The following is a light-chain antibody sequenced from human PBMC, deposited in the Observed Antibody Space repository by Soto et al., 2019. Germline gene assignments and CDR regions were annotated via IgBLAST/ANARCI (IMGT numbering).Light chain of an antibody. CDR1: QSMSTY. Sequence: DIQMTQSPSSLSASVGDRVSITCRASQSMSTYVNWYQQKPGKASNLLIYAASTLQSGVTSRFSGCGSSTEFTLIISGLQPEDFATYYCQQSFSLPLTFGQGTKVEIK. V-gene: IGKV1-39*01. CDR3: QQSFSLPLT. CDR2: AAS. J-gene: IGKJ1*01.